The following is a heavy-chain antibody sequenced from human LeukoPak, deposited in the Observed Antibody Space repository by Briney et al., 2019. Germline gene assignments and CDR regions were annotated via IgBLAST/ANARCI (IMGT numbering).Heavy chain of an antibody. CDR3: AIPHTVTTRYYMDV. CDR1: GCTFTCYY. CDR2: INPNSGGT. Sequence: ASVKVSCKASGCTFTCYYMHWVRQAPAQGLEWMGWINPNSGGTNYAQKFQGRATMTRDTSISTAYMELSRLRSDDTAVYYCAIPHTVTTRYYMDVWGKGTTVTVSS. V-gene: IGHV1-2*02. J-gene: IGHJ6*03. D-gene: IGHD4-11*01.